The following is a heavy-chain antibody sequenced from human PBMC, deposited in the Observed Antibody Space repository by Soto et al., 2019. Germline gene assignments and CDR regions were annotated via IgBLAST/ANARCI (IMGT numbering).Heavy chain of an antibody. Sequence: PSETLSLTCTVSGGSLSSYWWSWIRQPPGTGLEWIGYIYYTGSTNYNPSLKSRVTISLDASKNQFSLNLNSATAADTAVYYCARGPGASGTYHYFFDYWGPGTLVTVSS. CDR2: IYYTGST. V-gene: IGHV4-59*01. J-gene: IGHJ4*02. D-gene: IGHD3-10*01. CDR3: ARGPGASGTYHYFFDY. CDR1: GGSLSSYW.